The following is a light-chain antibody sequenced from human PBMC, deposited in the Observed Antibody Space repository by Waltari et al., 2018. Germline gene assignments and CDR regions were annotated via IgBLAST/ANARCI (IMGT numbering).Light chain of an antibody. J-gene: IGLJ3*02. CDR2: EGT. CDR3: CSYAGTRV. V-gene: IGLV2-23*01. Sequence: QSALTQPASVSGSPGQSITISCTATSSDLGSYTLVSWYQQHPGKAPKLILYEGTKRPSVVSNRFSGSKSGNTASLTSSGLQAEDEADYYCCSYAGTRVFGGGTKLTVL. CDR1: SSDLGSYTL.